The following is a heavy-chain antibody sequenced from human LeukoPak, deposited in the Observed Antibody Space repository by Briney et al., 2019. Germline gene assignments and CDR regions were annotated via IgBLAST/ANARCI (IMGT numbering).Heavy chain of an antibody. V-gene: IGHV7-4-1*02. Sequence: ASVKVSCKASGYTFTTYAMNWVRQAPGQGLEWMGWINTNTGNPTYAQGFTGRFVFSLDTSVSTAYLQISSLKAEDTAVYYCAREIDTAMVTTVFDCWGQGTLVTVSS. D-gene: IGHD5-18*01. CDR1: GYTFTTYA. CDR3: AREIDTAMVTTVFDC. CDR2: INTNTGNP. J-gene: IGHJ4*02.